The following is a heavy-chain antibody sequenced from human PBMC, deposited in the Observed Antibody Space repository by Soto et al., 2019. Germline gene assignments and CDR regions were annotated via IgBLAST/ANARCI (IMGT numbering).Heavy chain of an antibody. CDR2: INPSGGST. V-gene: IGHV1-46*01. Sequence: ASVKVSCKASGYTFTSYYRHWVRQAPGQGLEWMGIINPSGGSTSYAQKFQGRVTMTRDTSTSKVYMELSSLRSEDTAVYYCARYVDFSSTRCYPPTVTTTRDEVMDVCVQGTTVTVCS. CDR1: GYTFTSYY. CDR3: ARYVDFSSTRCYPPTVTTTRDEVMDV. J-gene: IGHJ6*02. D-gene: IGHD2-2*01.